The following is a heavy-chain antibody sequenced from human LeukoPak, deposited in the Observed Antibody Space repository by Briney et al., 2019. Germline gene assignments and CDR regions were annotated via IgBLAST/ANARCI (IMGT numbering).Heavy chain of an antibody. J-gene: IGHJ4*02. CDR3: ARIQIAPTSPYFDY. V-gene: IGHV3-30-3*01. CDR2: ISYDGSNK. CDR1: GFTFSSYA. D-gene: IGHD5-12*01. Sequence: GGSLRLSCAASGFTFSSYAMHWVRQAPGKGLEWVAVISYDGSNKYYADSVKGRFTISRDNSKNTLYLQMNSLRAEDTAVYYCARIQIAPTSPYFDYWGQGTLVTVSS.